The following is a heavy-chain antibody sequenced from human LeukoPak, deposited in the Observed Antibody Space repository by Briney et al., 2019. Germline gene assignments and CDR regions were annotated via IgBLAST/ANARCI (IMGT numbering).Heavy chain of an antibody. V-gene: IGHV3-9*01. CDR1: GFTFDDYA. CDR3: AKDGQRRAVSVVTYMDV. D-gene: IGHD6-19*01. CDR2: INWNSGRM. J-gene: IGHJ6*03. Sequence: PGGSVSLFCAAAGFTFDDYAMQWVRQARGEGLEWVSTINWNSGRMEYADSVKGRFTISRDNAKNSLYLQMNSLRDEDTALYYCAKDGQRRAVSVVTYMDVWGKGTTVTVSS.